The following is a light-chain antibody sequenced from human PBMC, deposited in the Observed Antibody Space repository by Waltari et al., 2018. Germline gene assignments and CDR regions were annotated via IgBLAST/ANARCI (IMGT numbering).Light chain of an antibody. CDR1: QSVLYSVNNKNY. Sequence: DIVMTQSPDSLAVSLGERATINCKSSQSVLYSVNNKNYLALYQEKPGQPPKLLIYWASTRESGVPDRFSGSGSGTDFTLTISSLQAEDVAVYYCHQYYTSPRTFGQGTKVEIE. V-gene: IGKV4-1*01. CDR3: HQYYTSPRT. J-gene: IGKJ1*01. CDR2: WAS.